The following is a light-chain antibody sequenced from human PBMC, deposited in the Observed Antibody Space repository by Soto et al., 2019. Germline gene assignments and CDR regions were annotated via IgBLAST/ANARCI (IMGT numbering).Light chain of an antibody. CDR3: QKYNNWWT. J-gene: IGKJ1*01. CDR2: GAS. CDR1: QSVSSS. Sequence: EIVMTQSPATLSVSPGERATLSCRASQSVSSSLAWYQQKPGQAPRLLIYGASTRATGIPARFSGSGSWTEFTLTISSLQSEDFAVYYCQKYNNWWTFGQGTKVEVK. V-gene: IGKV3-15*01.